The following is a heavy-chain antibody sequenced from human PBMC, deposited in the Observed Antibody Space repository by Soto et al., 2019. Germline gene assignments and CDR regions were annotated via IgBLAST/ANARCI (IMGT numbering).Heavy chain of an antibody. CDR2: IIPILGIA. V-gene: IGHV1-69*02. CDR3: ASFTSRGMDG. Sequence: QVQLVQSGAEVKKPGSSVKVSCKASGGTFSSYTISWVRQAPGQGLEWMGRIIPILGIANYAQKFQGRVTITADKSTSTAYMALSSLRYEDTAVYYCASFTSRGMDGWGKGTTVTVSS. CDR1: GGTFSSYT. J-gene: IGHJ6*04. D-gene: IGHD3-3*01.